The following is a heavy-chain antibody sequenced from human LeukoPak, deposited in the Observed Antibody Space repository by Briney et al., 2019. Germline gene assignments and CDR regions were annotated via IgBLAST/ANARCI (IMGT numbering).Heavy chain of an antibody. V-gene: IGHV3-23*01. J-gene: IGHJ5*02. CDR2: ISGSGGST. CDR1: GFTFSTYA. CDR3: ARYFDNALRGFDP. Sequence: GGSLRLSCAATGFTFSTYAMSWVRQAPGKGPEWVSSISGSGGSTYYADSVKGRFTISRDNSKNTLYFVMNSLRAEDTAVYYCARYFDNALRGFDPWGQGTLVTVSS. D-gene: IGHD3-22*01.